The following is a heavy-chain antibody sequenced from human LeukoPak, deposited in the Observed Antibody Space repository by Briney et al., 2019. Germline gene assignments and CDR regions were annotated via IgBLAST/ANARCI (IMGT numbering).Heavy chain of an antibody. Sequence: SETPSLTCTVSGGSIGSSRYYWGWIRQPPGKGLEWIGSIYYSGSTYYNPSLRSRVTISVDTSKNQFSLKLSSVTAADTAVYYCASPGTITRYYFDYWGQGTLVTVSS. CDR2: IYYSGST. V-gene: IGHV4-39*01. CDR3: ASPGTITRYYFDY. D-gene: IGHD3-10*01. CDR1: GGSIGSSRYY. J-gene: IGHJ4*02.